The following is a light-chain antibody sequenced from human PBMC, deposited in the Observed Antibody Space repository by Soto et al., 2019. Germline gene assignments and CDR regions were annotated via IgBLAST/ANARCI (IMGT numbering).Light chain of an antibody. J-gene: IGLJ3*02. CDR2: EVS. V-gene: IGLV2-14*01. CDR1: SSDVGGYNY. CDR3: SSYTSSNTLV. Sequence: QSVLTQPASVSGSPGQSITISCTGTSSDVGGYNYVSWYQQHPGKAPKLMIYEVSNRPSGVSNRFSGSKSGNTASLIISGLQAEDEADYYCSSYTSSNTLVFGGGTKLTVL.